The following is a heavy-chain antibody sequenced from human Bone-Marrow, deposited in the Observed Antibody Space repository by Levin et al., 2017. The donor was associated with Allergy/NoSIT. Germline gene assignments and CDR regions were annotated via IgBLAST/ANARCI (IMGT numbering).Heavy chain of an antibody. V-gene: IGHV3-15*01. J-gene: IGHJ4*02. Sequence: PGESLKISCAASGFSFREPWMSWVRQAPGRGLEWVGRVRSIAHGGTADYAAPVKGRFTVSRDDLQNKVYLQMNSLKAEDTAVYYCVTENRGPWYWSQGTRSPSPQ. D-gene: IGHD1-14*01. CDR2: VRSIAHGGTA. CDR1: GFSFREPW. CDR3: VTENRGPWY.